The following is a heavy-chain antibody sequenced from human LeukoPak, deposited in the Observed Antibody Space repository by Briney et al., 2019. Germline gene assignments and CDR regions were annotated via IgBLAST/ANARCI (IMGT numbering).Heavy chain of an antibody. CDR3: ASPRRVQLWLRSFAFDI. CDR1: GGTFSSYA. CDR2: IIPIFGTA. D-gene: IGHD5-18*01. J-gene: IGHJ3*02. V-gene: IGHV1-69*13. Sequence: SVKVSCKASGGTFSSYAISWVRQAPGQGLEWMGGIIPIFGTANYAKKFQGRVTIAADESTSTAYMELSSLRSEDTAVYYCASPRRVQLWLRSFAFDIWGQGTMVTVSS.